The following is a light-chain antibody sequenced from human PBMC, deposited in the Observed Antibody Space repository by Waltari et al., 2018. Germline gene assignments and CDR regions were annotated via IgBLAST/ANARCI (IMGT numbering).Light chain of an antibody. V-gene: IGLV2-14*01. Sequence: QSALPQAASVSGSPGQSITISCTGTSSDVGAYKYVSWYQQHPGKAPKLLIYEVSHRPSGVSNRFSGSKSGNTASLTISGLQAEDEADYYCSSYRGSSTLVLFGGGTKLTVL. J-gene: IGLJ2*01. CDR2: EVS. CDR1: SSDVGAYKY. CDR3: SSYRGSSTLVL.